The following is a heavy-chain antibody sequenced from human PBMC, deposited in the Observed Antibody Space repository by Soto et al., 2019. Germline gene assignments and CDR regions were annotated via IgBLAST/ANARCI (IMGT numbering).Heavy chain of an antibody. CDR3: ARDRLAARSNWFDP. V-gene: IGHV3-21*01. J-gene: IGHJ5*02. CDR2: ISSSSSYI. D-gene: IGHD6-6*01. CDR1: GFTFSDYY. Sequence: PGGSLRLSCAASGFTFSDYYMNWVRQAPGKGLEWVSSISSSSSYIYYADSVKGRFTISRDNAKNSLYLQMNSLRAEDTAVYYCARDRLAARSNWFDPWGQGTLVTVSS.